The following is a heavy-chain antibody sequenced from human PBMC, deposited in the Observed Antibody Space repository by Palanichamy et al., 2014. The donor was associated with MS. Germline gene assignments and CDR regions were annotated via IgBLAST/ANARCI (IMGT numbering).Heavy chain of an antibody. CDR2: INQDGGEK. CDR1: GFTFSSYR. D-gene: IGHD6-19*01. CDR3: ARGSGWLGFDY. Sequence: EVQLVESGGGLVRXGGSLRLSCAASGFTFSSYRMSWLRQAPGKGLEWVANINQDGGEKNYVDSVKGRFTISRDNAKNSLYLQMNSLRAEDTAVYYCARGSGWLGFDYWGQGTLVTVSP. J-gene: IGHJ4*02. V-gene: IGHV3-7*03.